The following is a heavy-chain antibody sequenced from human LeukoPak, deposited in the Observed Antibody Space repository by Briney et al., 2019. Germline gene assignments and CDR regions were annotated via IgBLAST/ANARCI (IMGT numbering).Heavy chain of an antibody. J-gene: IGHJ4*02. CDR2: ISCGSSAR. D-gene: IGHD3-3*01. CDR3: ARMSGSRLPGY. Sequence: GGSLRLSCAASGFTFSSHSMNWVRQTPGKGLEWVSYISCGSSARYYADSVKGRFTISRDDARNSLYLQMNSLRAEDTAVYYCARMSGSRLPGYWGQGTLVTVSS. V-gene: IGHV3-48*01. CDR1: GFTFSSHS.